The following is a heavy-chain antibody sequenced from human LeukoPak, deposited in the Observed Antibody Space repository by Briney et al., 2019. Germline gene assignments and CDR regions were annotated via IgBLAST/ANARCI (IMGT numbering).Heavy chain of an antibody. V-gene: IGHV1-2*02. Sequence: GASVKVSCKASGYTFTGYYMHWVRQAPGQGLERMGWINPNSGGTNYAQKFQGRVTMTRDTSISTAYMELSRLRSDDTAVYYCARDGGGVAYYGSGSYPFDPWGQGTLVTVSS. D-gene: IGHD3-10*01. CDR3: ARDGGGVAYYGSGSYPFDP. J-gene: IGHJ5*02. CDR2: INPNSGGT. CDR1: GYTFTGYY.